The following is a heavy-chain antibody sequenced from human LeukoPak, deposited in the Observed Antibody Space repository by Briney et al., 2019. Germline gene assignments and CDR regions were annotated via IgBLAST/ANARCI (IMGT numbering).Heavy chain of an antibody. CDR1: GFTFSSYG. J-gene: IGHJ1*01. CDR2: ISYDGSNK. CDR3: ARVWSGSYYLNGGYFQH. D-gene: IGHD1-26*01. Sequence: GRSLRLSCAASGFTFSSYGMHWVRQAPGKGLEWVAVISYDGSNKYYADSVKGRFTISRDNSKNTLYLQMNSLRAEDTAVYYCARVWSGSYYLNGGYFQHWGQGTLVTVSS. V-gene: IGHV3-30*03.